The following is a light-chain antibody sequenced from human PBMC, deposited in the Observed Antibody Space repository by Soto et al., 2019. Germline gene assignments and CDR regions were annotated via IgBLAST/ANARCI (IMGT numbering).Light chain of an antibody. CDR3: QQYGSSPLT. V-gene: IGKV3-20*01. CDR1: QSVSSSY. CDR2: GAS. Sequence: EIVLTQSPGTLSLXXXXXATLSCRASQSVSSSYLAWYQQKPGQAPRLLIYGASSRATGIPDRFSGSGSGTDFTLTISRLEPEDFAVYYCQQYGSSPLTFGGGTKVEIK. J-gene: IGKJ4*01.